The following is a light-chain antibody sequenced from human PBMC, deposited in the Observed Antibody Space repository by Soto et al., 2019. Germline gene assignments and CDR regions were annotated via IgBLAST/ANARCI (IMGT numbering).Light chain of an antibody. CDR3: QQYHIWPSWT. J-gene: IGKJ1*01. V-gene: IGKV3-15*01. CDR2: GAS. Sequence: IALTPAPATLSVSIGDSAPLSCTASQIVSRSLAWYQMRPGQPPRLLIYGASTRATDIPARFSGSGSGTDFTLTISSLQSEDFAVYFCQQYHIWPSWTFGQGTKVAIK. CDR1: QIVSRS.